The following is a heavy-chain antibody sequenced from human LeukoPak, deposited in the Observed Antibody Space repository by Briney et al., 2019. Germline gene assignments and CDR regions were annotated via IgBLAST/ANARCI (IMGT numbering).Heavy chain of an antibody. D-gene: IGHD2-21*02. Sequence: PRGSLRLSCAASGFTFRSYSMNWVRQAPGKGLEWISYTDVGGDGYKYYADSVKGRFTISRDNAKNSLYLQMNSLGVEDTAVYYCARGVTATRYFYYGLDVWGLGTTVTVSS. CDR3: ARGVTATRYFYYGLDV. CDR1: GFTFRSYS. CDR2: TDVGGDGYK. J-gene: IGHJ6*02. V-gene: IGHV3-21*05.